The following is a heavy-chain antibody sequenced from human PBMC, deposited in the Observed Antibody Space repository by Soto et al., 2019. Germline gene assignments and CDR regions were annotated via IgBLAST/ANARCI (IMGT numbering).Heavy chain of an antibody. CDR2: ISAYNGNT. D-gene: IGHD6-19*01. Sequence: QVQLVQSGAEVKKPGASVKVSCKASGYTFTSYGISWVRQAPGQGLEWMGWISAYNGNTIYAQKLQGRVTMTTDTSPSTAYMALRSLRSDDTAVDSCARRASGWFLDVWGQGTTVTVSS. CDR1: GYTFTSYG. CDR3: ARRASGWFLDV. V-gene: IGHV1-18*01. J-gene: IGHJ6*02.